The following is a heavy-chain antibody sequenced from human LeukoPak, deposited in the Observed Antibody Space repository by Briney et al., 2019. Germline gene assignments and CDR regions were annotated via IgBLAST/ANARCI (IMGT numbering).Heavy chain of an antibody. CDR1: GGSISSNNW. V-gene: IGHV4-4*02. Sequence: SETLSLTCAVSGGSISSNNWWSWVRQPPGKGLEWIGEIYRTGSTNYNPSLKSRVTISVDKSKNQFSLKLNSVTAADTAVYFCARSAAVAGSSGWFNPWGQGTLVTVSS. CDR3: ARSAAVAGSSGWFNP. D-gene: IGHD6-19*01. CDR2: IYRTGST. J-gene: IGHJ5*02.